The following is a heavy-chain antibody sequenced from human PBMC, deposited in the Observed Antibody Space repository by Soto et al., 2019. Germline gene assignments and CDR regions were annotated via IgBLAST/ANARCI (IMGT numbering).Heavy chain of an antibody. CDR3: ASDLVGASDSYGLDV. V-gene: IGHV3-33*08. CDR2: IWHDGNNK. CDR1: GFTFSDYY. D-gene: IGHD1-26*01. J-gene: IGHJ6*02. Sequence: GGSLRLSCAASGFTFSDYYMRWIRQAPGKGLEWVAIIWHDGNNKYYADSVRGRFIISRDNSKNRLYLQMNSLRAEDTAVYYCASDLVGASDSYGLDVWGQGTPVTVS.